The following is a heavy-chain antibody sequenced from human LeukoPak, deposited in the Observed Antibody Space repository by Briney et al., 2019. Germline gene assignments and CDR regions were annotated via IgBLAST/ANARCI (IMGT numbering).Heavy chain of an antibody. V-gene: IGHV4-4*02. Sequence: SETLSLTCAVSGGSITSSNCWSWVRQPPGKGLEWIGEIYRSGTTNYNPSLESRVTMSVDTSKNQFSLKLSSVTAADTAVYYCAREVWGSINWFDPWGQGTLVTVSS. D-gene: IGHD6-13*01. CDR3: AREVWGSINWFDP. CDR1: GGSITSSNC. CDR2: IYRSGTT. J-gene: IGHJ5*02.